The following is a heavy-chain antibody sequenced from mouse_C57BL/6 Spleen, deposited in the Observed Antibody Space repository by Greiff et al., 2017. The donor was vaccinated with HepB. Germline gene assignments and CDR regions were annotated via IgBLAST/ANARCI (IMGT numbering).Heavy chain of an antibody. J-gene: IGHJ4*01. CDR1: GYTFTSYW. CDR3: ARKDSNYLRAMDY. CDR2: IYPGSGST. Sequence: VQLQQPGAELVKPGASVKMSCKASGYTFTSYWITWVKQRPGQGLEWIGDIYPGSGSTNYNEKFKSKATLTVDTSSSTAYMQRSSLTSEDSAVYYCARKDSNYLRAMDYWGQGTSVTVSS. V-gene: IGHV1-55*01. D-gene: IGHD2-5*01.